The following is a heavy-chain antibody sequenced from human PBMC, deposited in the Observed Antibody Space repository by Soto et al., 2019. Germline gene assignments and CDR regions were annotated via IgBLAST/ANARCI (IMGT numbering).Heavy chain of an antibody. D-gene: IGHD3-3*01. CDR3: TTVPRFLTNKPNDAFDI. CDR2: ISSSSSTI. CDR1: GFTFSSYS. Sequence: GGSLRLSCAASGFTFSSYSMNWVRQAPGKGLEWVSYISSSSSTIYYADSVKGRFTISRDNAKNSLYLQMNSLRAEDTAVYYCTTVPRFLTNKPNDAFDIWGQGTMVTVSS. V-gene: IGHV3-48*01. J-gene: IGHJ3*02.